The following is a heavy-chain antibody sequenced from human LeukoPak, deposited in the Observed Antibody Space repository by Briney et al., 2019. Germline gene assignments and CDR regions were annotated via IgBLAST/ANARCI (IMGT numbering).Heavy chain of an antibody. CDR1: GGSISSGSYY. V-gene: IGHV4-61*02. Sequence: PSQTLSLTCTVSGGSISSGSYYWSWIRQPAGKGLEWIGRIYTSGSTNYNPSLKSRVTISVDTSKNQFSLKLSSVTAADTAVYYWASFHYGLGRIDFWGQGTLVTVSS. CDR2: IYTSGST. J-gene: IGHJ4*02. D-gene: IGHD3-10*01. CDR3: ASFHYGLGRIDF.